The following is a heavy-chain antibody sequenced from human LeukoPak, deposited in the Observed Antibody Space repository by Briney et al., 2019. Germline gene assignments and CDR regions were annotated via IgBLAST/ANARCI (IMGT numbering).Heavy chain of an antibody. Sequence: SETLSLTCTVSGGSISSSSYYWGWIRQPPGKGLEWIGSIYYSGSTYYNPSLKSRVTISVDTSKNQFSLKLSSVTAADTAVYYCRGVIITPLYYYYMDVWGKGTTVTVSS. CDR2: IYYSGST. CDR3: RGVIITPLYYYYMDV. V-gene: IGHV4-39*07. J-gene: IGHJ6*03. CDR1: GGSISSSSYY. D-gene: IGHD3-10*01.